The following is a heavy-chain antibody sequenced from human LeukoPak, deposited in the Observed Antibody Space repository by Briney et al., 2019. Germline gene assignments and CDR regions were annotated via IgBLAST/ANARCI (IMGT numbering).Heavy chain of an antibody. Sequence: GGSLRLSCAASGFTFSSYSMNWVRQAPGKGLEWVSSISSSSSYIYYADSMKGRFTISRDNAKNSLYLQMNSLRAEDTAVYYCARGIEYSSSFDYWGQGTLVTVSS. CDR2: ISSSSSYI. CDR3: ARGIEYSSSFDY. D-gene: IGHD6-6*01. V-gene: IGHV3-21*01. J-gene: IGHJ4*02. CDR1: GFTFSSYS.